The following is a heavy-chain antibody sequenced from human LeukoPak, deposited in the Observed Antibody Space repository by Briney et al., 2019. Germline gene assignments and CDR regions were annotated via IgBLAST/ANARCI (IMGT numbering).Heavy chain of an antibody. CDR2: INPSGGST. D-gene: IGHD5-12*01. CDR1: GYTFTSYG. V-gene: IGHV1-46*01. CDR3: ARHGYDSTGGFDY. Sequence: ASVKVSCKASGYTFTSYGISWMRQAPGQGLEWMGIINPSGGSTSYAQKFQGRVTMTRDTSTSTVYMELSSLRSEDTAVYYCARHGYDSTGGFDYWGQGTLVTVSS. J-gene: IGHJ4*02.